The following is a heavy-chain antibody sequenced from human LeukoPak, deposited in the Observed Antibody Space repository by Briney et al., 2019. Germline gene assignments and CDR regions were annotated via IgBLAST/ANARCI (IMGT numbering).Heavy chain of an antibody. Sequence: GESLKISCKASGYDFTSYWFAWVRQMPGKGLELMGVIHPADSDTRYSPSFPGQVTFSVDKSISTAYLQWSSLKASDTAMYYCARRLILHDAFDIWGQGTMVTVSS. J-gene: IGHJ3*02. CDR1: GYDFTSYW. CDR3: ARRLILHDAFDI. D-gene: IGHD3-16*01. V-gene: IGHV5-51*01. CDR2: IHPADSDT.